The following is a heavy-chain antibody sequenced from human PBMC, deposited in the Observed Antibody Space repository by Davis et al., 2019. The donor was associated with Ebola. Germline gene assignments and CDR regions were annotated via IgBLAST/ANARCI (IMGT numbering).Heavy chain of an antibody. CDR3: TRGHGWCDY. D-gene: IGHD6-19*01. CDR2: IETSDSHS. J-gene: IGHJ4*02. Sequence: GESLKISCQASGYTFTKNYITWVRQLPGKGLEWMGRIETSDSHSEYSPSFQGHVTISADKSISTVYLQWSGLQASDTAIYFCTRGHGWCDYWGQGTPVTVSS. CDR1: GYTFTKNY. V-gene: IGHV5-10-1*01.